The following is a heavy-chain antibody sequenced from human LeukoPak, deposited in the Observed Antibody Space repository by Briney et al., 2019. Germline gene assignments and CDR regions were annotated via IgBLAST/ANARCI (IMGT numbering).Heavy chain of an antibody. CDR1: GGTFSSYA. Sequence: ASVKVSCKASGGTFSSYAISWVRQAPGQGLEWMGRIIPILGIANYAQKFQGRVTITADKSTSTAYMGLSSLRSEDTAVYYCAVVWFGKLFGYYFDYWGQGTLVTVSS. V-gene: IGHV1-69*04. J-gene: IGHJ4*02. CDR3: AVVWFGKLFGYYFDY. CDR2: IIPILGIA. D-gene: IGHD3-10*01.